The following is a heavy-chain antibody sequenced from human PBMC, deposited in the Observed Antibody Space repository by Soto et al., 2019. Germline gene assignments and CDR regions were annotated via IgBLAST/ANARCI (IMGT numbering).Heavy chain of an antibody. D-gene: IGHD3-10*01. CDR1: GFTFDDYA. CDR2: ISWNSGSI. J-gene: IGHJ6*03. CDR3: AKDKDGEARYYMDV. V-gene: IGHV3-9*01. Sequence: PGGSLRLSCAASGFTFDDYAMHWVRQAPGKGLEWVSGISWNSGSIGYADSVKGRFTISRDNAKNSLYLQMNSLRAEDTALYYCAKDKDGEARYYMDVWCKGTTVTVSS.